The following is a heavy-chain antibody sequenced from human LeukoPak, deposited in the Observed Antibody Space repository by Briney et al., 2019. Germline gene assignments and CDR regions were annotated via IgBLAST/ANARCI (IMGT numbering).Heavy chain of an antibody. V-gene: IGHV3-21*01. CDR3: ARGPRTDTAMVIFYNWFDP. J-gene: IGHJ5*02. D-gene: IGHD5-18*01. CDR1: GFTFSSYS. Sequence: GGSLRLSCAASGFTFSSYSMNWVRQAPGKGLEWVSSISSSSSYIYYADSVKGRFTISRDNAKNSLYLQMNSLRAEDTAVYYCARGPRTDTAMVIFYNWFDPWGQGTLVTVSS. CDR2: ISSSSSYI.